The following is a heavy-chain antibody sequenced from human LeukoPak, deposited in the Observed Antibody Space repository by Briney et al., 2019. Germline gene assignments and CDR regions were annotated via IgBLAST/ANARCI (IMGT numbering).Heavy chain of an antibody. CDR3: AKAFLFGSGWFYSTFDS. Sequence: PGGSLRLSCVASGYTFNNYALTWVRQAPGKGLEWVSTINDGGDDPHYADSVKGRFTISRDQSKNTLYLQMSSLRVEDTAIYYCAKAFLFGSGWFYSTFDSWGPGTLVTVSS. CDR2: INDGGDDP. CDR1: GYTFNNYA. D-gene: IGHD3-10*01. V-gene: IGHV3-23*01. J-gene: IGHJ4*02.